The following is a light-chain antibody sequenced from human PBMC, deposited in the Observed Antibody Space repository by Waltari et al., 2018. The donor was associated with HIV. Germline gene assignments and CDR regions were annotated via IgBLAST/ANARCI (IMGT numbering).Light chain of an antibody. V-gene: IGKV1-5*03. CDR3: QQYNPYST. CDR2: KAS. J-gene: IGKJ1*01. CDR1: QSISTS. Sequence: DIPLTQSPSTLSASIGDRVTITCRASQSISTSLAWYQQKPGKAPKLLIYKASSLNSGVPSRFSGRGSGTDFTLTISSLQSDDFATYYCQQYNPYSTFGQGTKVELK.